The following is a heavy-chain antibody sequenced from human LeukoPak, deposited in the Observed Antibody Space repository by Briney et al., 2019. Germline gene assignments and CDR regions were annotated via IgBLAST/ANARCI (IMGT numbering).Heavy chain of an antibody. Sequence: PGGSLRLSCAASGFTSSSYAMHWVRQAPGKGLEWVAVISYDGSNKYYADSVKGRFTISRDNSKNTLYLQMNSLRAEDTAVYYCAREPQKRVPAAMDPPDYWGQGTLVTVSS. CDR1: GFTSSSYA. D-gene: IGHD2-2*01. CDR3: AREPQKRVPAAMDPPDY. J-gene: IGHJ4*02. V-gene: IGHV3-30-3*01. CDR2: ISYDGSNK.